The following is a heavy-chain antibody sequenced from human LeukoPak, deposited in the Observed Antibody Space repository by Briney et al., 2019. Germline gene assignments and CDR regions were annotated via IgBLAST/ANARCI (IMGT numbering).Heavy chain of an antibody. V-gene: IGHV4-38-2*01. CDR2: IYHSGST. CDR3: ARRICSSTSCYTGQFDY. J-gene: IGHJ4*02. D-gene: IGHD2-2*02. Sequence: SETLSLTCAVSGYSISSGYYWGWIRQPPGKGLDWIGSIYHSGSTYYNPSLKSRVTISVDTSKNQFSLKLSSVTAADTAVYYCARRICSSTSCYTGQFDYWGQGTLVTVSS. CDR1: GYSISSGYY.